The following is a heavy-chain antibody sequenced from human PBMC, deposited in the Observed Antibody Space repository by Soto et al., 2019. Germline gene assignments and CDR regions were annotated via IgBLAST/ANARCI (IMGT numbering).Heavy chain of an antibody. J-gene: IGHJ3*02. V-gene: IGHV1-18*01. D-gene: IGHD2-15*01. CDR2: IGTYNGRT. CDR3: DRDFFWGGGRCSDVCDI. CDR1: GYTFTNFG. Sequence: GASVKVSCKTSGYTFTNFGISWVRQAPGQGLEWMGWIGTYNGRTSYAKKFQGRVTMTTDTSTSTAYMELWGLRSDDTALYYCDRDFFWGGGRCSDVCDIWGQGTMVSVSS.